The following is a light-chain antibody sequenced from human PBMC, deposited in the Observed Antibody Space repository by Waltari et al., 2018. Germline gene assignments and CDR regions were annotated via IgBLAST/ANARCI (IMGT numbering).Light chain of an antibody. CDR1: SSDLGGYSF. CDR3: SSYTSIIPPFL. CDR2: DVS. V-gene: IGLV2-14*01. J-gene: IGLJ1*01. Sequence: QSALTQPASVSGSPGQSITISCTRSSSDLGGYSFVYWYQQHPGQAPKLMIYDVSHRPSGVSNRFAGSKSGNTASLTISGLQPEDEADYYCSSYTSIIPPFLFGTGTKVTVL.